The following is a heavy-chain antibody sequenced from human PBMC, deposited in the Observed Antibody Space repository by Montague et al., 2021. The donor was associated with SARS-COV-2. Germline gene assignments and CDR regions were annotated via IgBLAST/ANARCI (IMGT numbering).Heavy chain of an antibody. J-gene: IGHJ3*01. CDR3: ARGWAFDP. CDR2: VYYNGDT. V-gene: IGHV4-59*08. Sequence: SETLSLTCTVSGGSTASHYWNWIRQSPGKRPEWIGYVYYNGDTKYNPSPQRLVTISIDTSKNQFSLTLNSVSAADTAVYFCARGWAFDPWGQGRLVTVSS. CDR1: GGSTASHY. D-gene: IGHD6-19*01.